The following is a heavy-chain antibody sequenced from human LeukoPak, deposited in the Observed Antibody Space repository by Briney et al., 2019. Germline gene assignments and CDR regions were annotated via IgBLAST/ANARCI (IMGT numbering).Heavy chain of an antibody. CDR1: GGSISSSSYY. D-gene: IGHD3-10*01. J-gene: IGHJ5*02. CDR2: IYYSGST. V-gene: IGHV4-39*01. CDR3: ASEGLWFGELSWFDP. Sequence: PSGTLSLTCTVSGGSISSSSYYWGWIRQPPGKGLEWIGSIYYSGSTYYNPSLKSRVTISVDTSKNQFSLKLSSVTAADTAVYYCASEGLWFGELSWFDPWGQGTLVTVSS.